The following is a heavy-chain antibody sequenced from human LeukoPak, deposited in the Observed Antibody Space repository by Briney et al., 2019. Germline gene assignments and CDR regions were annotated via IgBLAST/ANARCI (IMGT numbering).Heavy chain of an antibody. D-gene: IGHD1-26*01. CDR3: AREVEDSGSTLQIDY. Sequence: ASVKVSCKASGYTFISYYMHWVRQAPGQGLEWMGVINPSGGSTSYAQKFQGRVTMTRDTSTSTVYMELSSLRSEDTAVYYCAREVEDSGSTLQIDYWGQGTLVTVSS. CDR1: GYTFISYY. V-gene: IGHV1-46*01. J-gene: IGHJ4*02. CDR2: INPSGGST.